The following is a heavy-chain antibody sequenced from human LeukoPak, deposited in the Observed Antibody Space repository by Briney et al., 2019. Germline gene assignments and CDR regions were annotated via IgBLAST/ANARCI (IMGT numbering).Heavy chain of an antibody. CDR3: AIISGYSYGTPYFDY. D-gene: IGHD5-18*01. J-gene: IGHJ4*02. CDR2: INHSGST. V-gene: IGHV4-34*01. Sequence: SETLSLTCAVYGGSFSGYYWSWIRQPPGKGLEWIGEINHSGSTNYNPSLKSRVTISVDTSKNQFSLKLSSVTAADTAVYYCAIISGYSYGTPYFDYWGQGTLVTVSS. CDR1: GGSFSGYY.